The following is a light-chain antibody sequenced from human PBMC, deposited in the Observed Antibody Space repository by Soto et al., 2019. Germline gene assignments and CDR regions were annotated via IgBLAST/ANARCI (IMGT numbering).Light chain of an antibody. CDR3: AAWDDSLTVL. Sequence: QSVLTQPPSASGTPGQTVTISCSGSSSNIATYSVYWYQQLPGTAPKLLIYENNQRPSGVPDRFSGSKSDTSASLAIAGLGSGDEADYYCAAWDDSLTVLFGGGTKLTVL. CDR1: SSNIATYS. J-gene: IGLJ3*02. CDR2: ENN. V-gene: IGLV1-47*01.